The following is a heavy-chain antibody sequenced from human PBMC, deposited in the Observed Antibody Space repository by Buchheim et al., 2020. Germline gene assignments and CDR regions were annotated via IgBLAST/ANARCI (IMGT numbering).Heavy chain of an antibody. CDR2: INHSGST. CDR1: NGSFSDYY. J-gene: IGHJ6*02. CDR3: ARMGGNGMDV. V-gene: IGHV4-34*01. Sequence: QVQLQQWGAGLLKPSETLSLTCAVYNGSFSDYYWSWIRQPPGKGLAWIGAINHSGSTNYNSSLRSRVTTSGDTSKKPLSPKLSSVTAADTAVYYCARMGGNGMDVWGQGTT.